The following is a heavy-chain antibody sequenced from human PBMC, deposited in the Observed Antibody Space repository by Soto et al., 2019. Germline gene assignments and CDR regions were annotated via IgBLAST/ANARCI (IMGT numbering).Heavy chain of an antibody. J-gene: IGHJ6*02. CDR2: IVVGSGNT. D-gene: IGHD3-3*01. CDR1: GFTFTSSP. V-gene: IGHV1-58*01. Sequence: SVKVSCKASGFTFTSSPVQWVRQARGQRLEWIGWIVVGSGNTNYAQKFQERVTITRDMSTSTAYMELSSLRSEDTAVYYCAVRSREWLLSSKRSRPSYYYYGMDVWGQGTTVTVSS. CDR3: AVRSREWLLSSKRSRPSYYYYGMDV.